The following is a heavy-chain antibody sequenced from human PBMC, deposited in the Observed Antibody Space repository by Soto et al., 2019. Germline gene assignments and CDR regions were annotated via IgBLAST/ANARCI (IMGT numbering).Heavy chain of an antibody. D-gene: IGHD1-26*01. CDR1: GGHISSYY. J-gene: IGHJ4*02. CDR3: ARGGGSPDY. Sequence: QVQLQESGPGLVKPSETLSLTCTVSGGHISSYYWSWIRQPPGKVLEWIGYIYYSGSTNYNPSLKSRGHISVDASKNQYSLKLSSVTAADTGVYYCARGGGSPDYWGQGTLVTVSS. V-gene: IGHV4-59*08. CDR2: IYYSGST.